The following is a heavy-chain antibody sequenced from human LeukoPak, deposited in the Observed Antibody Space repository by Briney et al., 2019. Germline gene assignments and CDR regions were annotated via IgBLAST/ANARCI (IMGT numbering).Heavy chain of an antibody. CDR3: AKGRFNYYFDY. D-gene: IGHD3-16*01. J-gene: IGHJ4*02. CDR1: GFTFSSYA. V-gene: IGHV3-23*01. Sequence: GGSLRLSCAASGFTFSSYAMSWVRQAPGKGLEWVSAISGSGDSTYYADSVKGRFTISRDNSKNTLYLQMNSLRAEDTGVYYCAKGRFNYYFDYWGQGTLVTVSS. CDR2: ISGSGDST.